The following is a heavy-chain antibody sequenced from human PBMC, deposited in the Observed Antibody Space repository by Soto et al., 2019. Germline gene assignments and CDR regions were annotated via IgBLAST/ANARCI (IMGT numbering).Heavy chain of an antibody. CDR2: IYYSGST. J-gene: IGHJ4*02. D-gene: IGHD6-13*01. V-gene: IGHV4-31*03. CDR3: AMMMPKGIAAAGTDRRSDY. CDR1: GGSISSGGYY. Sequence: SETLSLTCTVSGGSISSGGYYWSWIRQHPGKGLEWIGYIYYSGSTYYNPSLKSRVTISVDTSKNQFSLKLSSVTAADTAVYYCAMMMPKGIAAAGTDRRSDYWGQGTPVTVSS.